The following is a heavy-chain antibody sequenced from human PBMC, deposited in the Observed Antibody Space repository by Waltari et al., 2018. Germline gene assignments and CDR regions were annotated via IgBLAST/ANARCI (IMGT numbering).Heavy chain of an antibody. CDR3: ASGDYDILTGSTPPGYYYYGMDV. V-gene: IGHV4-34*01. CDR2: INHSGST. D-gene: IGHD3-9*01. CDR1: GGSFSGYY. Sequence: QVQLQQWGAGLLKPSETLSLTCAVYGGSFSGYYWSWIRQPPGKGLEWIGEINHSGSTNYNPPLKSRVTISVDTSKNQFSLKLSSVTAADTAVYYCASGDYDILTGSTPPGYYYYGMDVWGQGTTVTVSS. J-gene: IGHJ6*02.